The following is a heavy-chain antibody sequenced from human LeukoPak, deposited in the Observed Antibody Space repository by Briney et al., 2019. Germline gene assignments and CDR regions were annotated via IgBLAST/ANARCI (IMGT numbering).Heavy chain of an antibody. J-gene: IGHJ3*02. D-gene: IGHD5-24*01. CDR3: ANRGGYMRGAFDI. Sequence: GGSLRLSCAASGFTFSSYEMNWVRQAPGKGLEWVSYISSSGSTTYYADSVKGRFTISRDNAKNSLYLQMNSLRAEDTAVYYCANRGGYMRGAFDIWGQGTMVTVSS. CDR2: ISSSGSTT. V-gene: IGHV3-48*03. CDR1: GFTFSSYE.